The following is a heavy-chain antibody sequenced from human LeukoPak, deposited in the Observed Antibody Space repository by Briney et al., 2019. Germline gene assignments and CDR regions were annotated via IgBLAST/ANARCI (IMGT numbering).Heavy chain of an antibody. D-gene: IGHD3-9*01. J-gene: IGHJ4*02. Sequence: GGSLRLSCAASGFTFSSYAMSWVRQAPGKGLEWGSIISGTGDITYYADSAKGRFTISRDKSKNTLYLQMSSLRAEDTAVYYCAKDMRGYILTTSGTHDYWGQGTLVTVSS. CDR2: ISGTGDIT. V-gene: IGHV3-23*01. CDR1: GFTFSSYA. CDR3: AKDMRGYILTTSGTHDY.